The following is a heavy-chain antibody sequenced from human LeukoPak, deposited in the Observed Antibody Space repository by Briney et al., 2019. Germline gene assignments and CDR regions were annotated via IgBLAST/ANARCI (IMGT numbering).Heavy chain of an antibody. CDR3: ARVLPLGYCSSTSCYYEAFDI. D-gene: IGHD2-2*01. J-gene: IGHJ3*02. CDR2: INPNSGGT. Sequence: ASVKVSCKASGYTFTGYYIHWVRQAPGQGLEWMGWINPNSGGTNYAQKFQGRVTMTRDTSISTAYMELSRLRSDDTAVYYCARVLPLGYCSSTSCYYEAFDIWGQGTMVTVSS. CDR1: GYTFTGYY. V-gene: IGHV1-2*02.